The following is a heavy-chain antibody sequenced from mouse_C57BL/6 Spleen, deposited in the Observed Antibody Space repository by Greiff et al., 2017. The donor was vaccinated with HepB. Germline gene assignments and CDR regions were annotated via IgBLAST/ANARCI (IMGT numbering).Heavy chain of an antibody. V-gene: IGHV5-4*01. CDR1: GFTFSSYA. Sequence: EVQLVESGGGLVKPGGSLKLSCAASGFTFSSYAMSWVRQTPEKRLEWVATISDGGSYTYYPDNVKGRFTISRDNAKNNLYLQMSHLKSEDTAMYYCAREDDGEDYWGQGTTLTVSS. J-gene: IGHJ2*01. CDR3: AREDDGEDY. D-gene: IGHD2-12*01. CDR2: ISDGGSYT.